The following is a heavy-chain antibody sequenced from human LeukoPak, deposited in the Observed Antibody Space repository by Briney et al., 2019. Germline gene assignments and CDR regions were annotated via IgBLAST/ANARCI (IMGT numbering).Heavy chain of an antibody. Sequence: SETLSLTCAVSGGSISSGGYPWSWIRQPPGKGLEWIGYIYHSGSTYYNPSLRSRVTISVDRSKNQFSLKLSSVTAADTAVYYCARGNYDFWSGTTNYYFDYWGQGTLVTVSS. V-gene: IGHV4-30-2*01. CDR3: ARGNYDFWSGTTNYYFDY. CDR2: IYHSGST. CDR1: GGSISSGGYP. D-gene: IGHD3-3*01. J-gene: IGHJ4*02.